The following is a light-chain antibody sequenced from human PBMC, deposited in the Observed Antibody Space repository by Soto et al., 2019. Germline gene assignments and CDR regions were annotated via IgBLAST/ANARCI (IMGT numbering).Light chain of an antibody. CDR1: QSVSSY. CDR3: QQYNNWPLT. Sequence: EIVLTQSPGTLSLSPGERATLSCRASQSVSSYLAWYQQKPGQAPRLLIYGASTRATGIPARFSGSGSGTEFTLTISSLQSEDFAVYSCQQYNNWPLTFGGGTKVDIK. J-gene: IGKJ4*01. CDR2: GAS. V-gene: IGKV3-15*01.